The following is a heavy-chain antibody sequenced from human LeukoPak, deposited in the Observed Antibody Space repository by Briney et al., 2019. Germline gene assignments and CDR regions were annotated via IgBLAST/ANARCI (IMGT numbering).Heavy chain of an antibody. CDR3: ARTGYFGNWFDP. J-gene: IGHJ5*02. CDR1: GFTFSSYA. Sequence: GGSLRLSCAASGFTFSSYAMSWVRQAPGKGLEWVSAISGSGGSTYYADSVKGRFTISRDNSKSTLYLQMNSLRAEDTAVYYCARTGYFGNWFDPWGQGTLVTVSS. V-gene: IGHV3-23*01. D-gene: IGHD1-14*01. CDR2: ISGSGGST.